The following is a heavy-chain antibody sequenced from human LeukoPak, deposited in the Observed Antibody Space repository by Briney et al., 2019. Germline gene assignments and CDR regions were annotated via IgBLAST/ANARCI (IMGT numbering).Heavy chain of an antibody. J-gene: IGHJ3*02. CDR1: GYIFTGHY. CDR2: INPKTGGT. D-gene: IGHD5-24*01. V-gene: IGHV1-2*06. Sequence: ASVKVSCKASGYIFTGHYMNWVRQVPGQGLEWMGRINPKTGGTNYAQNFQGRVTMTRDTSISTTYMELSRLRPDDTAVYYCARVGDGLNDAFDIWGQGTMVTVSS. CDR3: ARVGDGLNDAFDI.